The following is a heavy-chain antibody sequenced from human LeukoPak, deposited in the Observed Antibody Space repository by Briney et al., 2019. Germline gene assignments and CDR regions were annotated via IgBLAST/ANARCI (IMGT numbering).Heavy chain of an antibody. CDR3: AACSGGSCSNDAFDI. Sequence: GGSLRLSCVDSGFSFSSYSMSWVRQAPGKGLEWVSSISSNSRSIYYADSVKGRFTISRDNAKNSLYLQMNSLRAEDTAVYYCAACSGGSCSNDAFDIWGQGTMVTVSS. CDR1: GFSFSSYS. J-gene: IGHJ3*02. D-gene: IGHD2-15*01. V-gene: IGHV3-21*01. CDR2: ISSNSRSI.